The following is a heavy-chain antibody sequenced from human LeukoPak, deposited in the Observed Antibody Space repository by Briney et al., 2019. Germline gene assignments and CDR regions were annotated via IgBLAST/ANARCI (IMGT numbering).Heavy chain of an antibody. CDR2: IIPIFGTA. J-gene: IGHJ4*02. Sequence: SVKVSCKASGGTFSSYAISWVRQAPGQGLEWMGGIIPIFGTANYAQKFQGRVTITTDESTSTAYMELSSLRSEDTAVYYCAREPYITIFGVVIPWYFDYWGQGTLVTVSS. CDR3: AREPYITIFGVVIPWYFDY. D-gene: IGHD3-3*01. CDR1: GGTFSSYA. V-gene: IGHV1-69*05.